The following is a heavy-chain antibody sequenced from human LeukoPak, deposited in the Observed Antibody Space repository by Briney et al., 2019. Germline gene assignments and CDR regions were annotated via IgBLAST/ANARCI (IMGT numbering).Heavy chain of an antibody. D-gene: IGHD3-16*01. CDR2: IHYTGNT. CDR1: GGSISNF. Sequence: SETLSLTCTVSGGSISNFWGWIRQPPGQGLEWIGSIHYTGNTHYNASLKRRVTMSVDTSKNQFSLKLSSMTAADTAVYYCARHFSLGAFDIWGQGTMVSVSS. CDR3: ARHFSLGAFDI. V-gene: IGHV4-39*01. J-gene: IGHJ3*02.